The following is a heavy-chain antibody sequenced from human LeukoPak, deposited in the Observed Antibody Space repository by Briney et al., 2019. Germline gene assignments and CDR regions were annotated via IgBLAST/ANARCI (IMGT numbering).Heavy chain of an antibody. V-gene: IGHV4-34*01. Sequence: PSETLSLTCGVYGGSFSGYYWTWIRQPPGKGLEWIGSIYYSGSTYYNPSLKSRVTISVDTSKNQFSLKLSSVTAADTAVYYCARGRGGAVAGTFYYYWGQGTLVTVSS. J-gene: IGHJ4*02. CDR3: ARGRGGAVAGTFYYY. CDR2: IYYSGST. D-gene: IGHD6-19*01. CDR1: GGSFSGYY.